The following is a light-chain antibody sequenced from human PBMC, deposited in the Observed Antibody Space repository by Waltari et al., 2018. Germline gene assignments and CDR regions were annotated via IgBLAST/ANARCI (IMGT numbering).Light chain of an antibody. V-gene: IGLV2-8*01. CDR3: SSYAGDNILI. CDR2: DVN. Sequence: QSALTQPPSASGSPGQSVSISCTGTSSDVAFYDFVSWYKQDPGKAPKPIIYDVNKRPSGVPGRFSGSKSGNTASLIVSGLQADDEAYYYCSSYAGDNILIFGGGTKLTV. J-gene: IGLJ2*01. CDR1: SSDVAFYDF.